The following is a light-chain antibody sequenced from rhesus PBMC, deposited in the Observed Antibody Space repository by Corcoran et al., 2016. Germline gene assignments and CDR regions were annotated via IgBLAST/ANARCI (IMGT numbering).Light chain of an antibody. V-gene: IGKV1-21*01. CDR3: PQYNSPPFT. Sequence: DIQMTQSPSSLSASGGERVTISCRASQGISDWLAWYQQIPGKAPKLLIYKAYTLQSGVPSRFSGSGAGTAFTHPISNLQPEDFATYYCPQYNSPPFTFGGGTKVEI. CDR1: QGISDW. J-gene: IGKJ4*01. CDR2: KAY.